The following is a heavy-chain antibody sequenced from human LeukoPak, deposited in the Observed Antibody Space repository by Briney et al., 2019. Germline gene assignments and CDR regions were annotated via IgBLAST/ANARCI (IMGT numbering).Heavy chain of an antibody. CDR1: GGSISSSSYY. Sequence: PSETLSLTCTVSGGSISSSSYYWGWIRQPPGTGLEWIVSIYYSGSTYYNPSLKSRVTISVDTSKNQFSLKLSSVTAADTAVYYCASRGYCSSTSCYLPYGMDVRGQGTTVTVSS. V-gene: IGHV4-39*01. CDR3: ASRGYCSSTSCYLPYGMDV. D-gene: IGHD2-2*01. CDR2: IYYSGST. J-gene: IGHJ6*02.